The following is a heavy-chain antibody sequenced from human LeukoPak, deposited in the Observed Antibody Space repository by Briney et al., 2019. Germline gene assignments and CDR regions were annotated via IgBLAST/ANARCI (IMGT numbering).Heavy chain of an antibody. CDR2: IYSGGST. D-gene: IGHD6-13*01. J-gene: IGHJ4*02. CDR1: GFTVSSNY. V-gene: IGHV3-53*04. CDR3: AREGPAAGLDY. Sequence: GGSLRLSRAASGFTVSSNYMSWVRQAPGKGLEWVSVIYSGGSTYYADSVKGRFTISRHNSKNTLYLQMNSLRAEDTTVYYCAREGPAAGLDYWGQGTLVTVSS.